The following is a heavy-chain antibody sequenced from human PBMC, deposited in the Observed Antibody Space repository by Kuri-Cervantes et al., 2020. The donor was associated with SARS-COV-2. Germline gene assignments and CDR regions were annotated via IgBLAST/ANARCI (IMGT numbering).Heavy chain of an antibody. V-gene: IGHV1-18*01. CDR1: GYTFTSYD. D-gene: IGHD3-3*01. CDR3: ARQNWVERLLSDDAVDI. J-gene: IGHJ3*02. CDR2: ISSYNGNT. Sequence: ASVKVSCKASGYTFTSYDISWVRQAPGQGLEWMGWISSYNGNTNYAQKLQGGVTMTTDTSTSTAYMELSRLRSDDTAGYYCARQNWVERLLSDDAVDIWGQGTMVTVSS.